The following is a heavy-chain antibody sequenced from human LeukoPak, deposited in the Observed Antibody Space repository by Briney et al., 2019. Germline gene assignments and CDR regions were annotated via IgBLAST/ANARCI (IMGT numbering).Heavy chain of an antibody. CDR3: ANFEGSSQAFHL. CDR2: ILYDGSKK. V-gene: IGHV3-30*18. J-gene: IGHJ3*01. D-gene: IGHD6-13*01. CDR1: GFIFTNYA. Sequence: GGSLRLSCVPSGFIFTNYAMHWVRQAPGKGLEWVASILYDGSKKYYADSVKGRFSIYRDNSNYTLFLQMNSLRADDTAVYYCANFEGSSQAFHLWGQGTLVTVSS.